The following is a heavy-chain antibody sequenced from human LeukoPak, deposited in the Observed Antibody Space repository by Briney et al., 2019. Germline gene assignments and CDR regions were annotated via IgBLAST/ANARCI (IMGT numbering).Heavy chain of an antibody. Sequence: RTGGSLRLSCSASGFGFGDHGMSWVRQVPGKGLEWVSGINWSGGSTGYADPVRGRFTIYRDNAKNSLYLQMDSLTAEDTALYYCARAPITSPFYFDHWGQGTLVTVSS. D-gene: IGHD2-2*01. J-gene: IGHJ4*02. CDR3: ARAPITSPFYFDH. CDR1: GFGFGDHG. V-gene: IGHV3-20*04. CDR2: INWSGGST.